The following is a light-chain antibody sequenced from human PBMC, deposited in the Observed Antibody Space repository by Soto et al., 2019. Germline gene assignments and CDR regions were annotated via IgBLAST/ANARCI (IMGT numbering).Light chain of an antibody. CDR2: WAS. CDR3: QQYLNTAA. CDR1: QSVLYNSNNKNY. J-gene: IGKJ1*01. V-gene: IGKV4-1*01. Sequence: DIVMTQSPDSLAVSLGERATINCKSSQSVLYNSNNKNYLAWYQQKPGQPPKLLIYWASTRESGVPDRFSGSGSGTDFTLTISSLQAEDVAVYYCQQYLNTAAFGQGTKVEIK.